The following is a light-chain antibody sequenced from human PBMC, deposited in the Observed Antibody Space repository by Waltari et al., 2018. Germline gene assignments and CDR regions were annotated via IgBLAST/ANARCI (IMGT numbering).Light chain of an antibody. CDR2: EVS. Sequence: QSALTQPASVSVSPGQSITISCTGTSSYVGGYNYVSWYQQHPGKAPKLMIYEVSNRPSGVSNRFSGSKSGNTASLTISGLQAEDEADYYCSSYTSSSTLGVFGGGTKLTVL. J-gene: IGLJ3*02. CDR1: SSYVGGYNY. CDR3: SSYTSSSTLGV. V-gene: IGLV2-14*01.